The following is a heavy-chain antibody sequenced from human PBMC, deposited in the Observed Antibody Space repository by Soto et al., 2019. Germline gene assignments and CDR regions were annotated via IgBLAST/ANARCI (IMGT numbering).Heavy chain of an antibody. V-gene: IGHV3-33*01. CDR1: GFTFSSYG. CDR2: IWYDGSNK. Sequence: GGSLRLSCAASGFTFSSYGMHWVRQAPGKGLEWVAVIWYDGSNKYYADSVKGRFTISRDNSKNTLYLQMNSLRAEDTAVYYCARIYYDFWSGYYNYYYGMDVWGQGTTVTVSS. D-gene: IGHD3-3*01. CDR3: ARIYYDFWSGYYNYYYGMDV. J-gene: IGHJ6*02.